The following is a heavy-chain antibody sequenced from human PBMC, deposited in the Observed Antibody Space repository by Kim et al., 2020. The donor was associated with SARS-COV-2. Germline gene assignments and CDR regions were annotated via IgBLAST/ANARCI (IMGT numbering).Heavy chain of an antibody. V-gene: IGHV3-48*02. Sequence: GGSLRLSCAVSGFTFSSYNMNWIRQAPGKGLEWISYISTRSTTIYYADSVKGRFTISRDNARNSLYLQMNSLRDEDTAVYYCARDGRGDSNWKYGIWFDPWGQGTLVTVSS. D-gene: IGHD1-7*01. J-gene: IGHJ5*02. CDR2: ISTRSTTI. CDR3: ARDGRGDSNWKYGIWFDP. CDR1: GFTFSSYN.